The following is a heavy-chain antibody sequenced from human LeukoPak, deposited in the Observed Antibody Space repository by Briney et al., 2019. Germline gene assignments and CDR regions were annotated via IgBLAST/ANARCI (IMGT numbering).Heavy chain of an antibody. Sequence: GGSLRLSCAASGFTVSSNYMSWVRQAPGKGLEWVSVIHTGGSTYYADSVKGRFTISRDNAKNSLYLQMNSLRAEDTALYYCAKDPEWEPRYYFDYWGQGTLVTVSS. V-gene: IGHV3-53*05. CDR1: GFTVSSNY. D-gene: IGHD1-26*01. CDR3: AKDPEWEPRYYFDY. J-gene: IGHJ4*02. CDR2: IHTGGST.